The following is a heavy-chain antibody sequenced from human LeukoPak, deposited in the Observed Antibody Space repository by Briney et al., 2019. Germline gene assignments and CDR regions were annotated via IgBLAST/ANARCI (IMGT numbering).Heavy chain of an antibody. CDR1: GFTISSNY. J-gene: IGHJ6*03. CDR3: AREFPGGYMDV. D-gene: IGHD3-10*01. Sequence: GGSLRLSCAASGFTISSNYLTWVRQAPGKGLEWASVIYSGGSTYYADSVTGRFTISRDNSKNTLYLQMKSLRAEDTAVYYCAREFPGGYMDVWGKGTTVTVSS. CDR2: IYSGGST. V-gene: IGHV3-53*05.